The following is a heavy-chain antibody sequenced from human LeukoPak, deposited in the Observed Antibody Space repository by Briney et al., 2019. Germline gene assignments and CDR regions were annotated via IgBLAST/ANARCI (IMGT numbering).Heavy chain of an antibody. CDR3: ARGDYDILTGYYRGFDY. Sequence: GGSLRLSCAASGFTFSSYSMNWVRQAPGKGLEWVSYISSSSSTIYYADSVKGRFTISRDNAKNSLYLQMNSLRDEDTAVYYCARGDYDILTGYYRGFDYWGQGTPVTVSS. CDR2: ISSSSSTI. J-gene: IGHJ4*02. V-gene: IGHV3-48*02. D-gene: IGHD3-9*01. CDR1: GFTFSSYS.